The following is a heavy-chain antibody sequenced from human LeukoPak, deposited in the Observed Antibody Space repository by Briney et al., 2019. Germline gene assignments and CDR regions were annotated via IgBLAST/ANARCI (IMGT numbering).Heavy chain of an antibody. D-gene: IGHD2-15*01. CDR2: INHSGST. CDR3: ARGDYKSLVVVVAATRWSWFDP. CDR1: GGSFSGYY. Sequence: SETLSLTCAVYGGSFSGYYWSWIRQPPGKGLEWIGGINHSGSTNYNPSLKSRVTISVDTSKNQFSLKLSSVTAADTAVCYCARGDYKSLVVVVAATRWSWFDPWGQGTLVTVSS. V-gene: IGHV4-34*01. J-gene: IGHJ5*02.